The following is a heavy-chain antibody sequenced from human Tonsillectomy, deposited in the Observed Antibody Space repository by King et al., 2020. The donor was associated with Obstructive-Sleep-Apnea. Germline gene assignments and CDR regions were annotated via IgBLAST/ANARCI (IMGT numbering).Heavy chain of an antibody. J-gene: IGHJ4*02. V-gene: IGHV3-30*02. CDR2: IRYDGSNK. CDR1: GFTFSSYG. D-gene: IGHD5-18*01. Sequence: HVQLVESGGGVVQPGGSLRLSCAASGFTFSSYGMHWVRQAPGKGLEWVAFIRYDGSNKYYADSVKGRFTISRDNSKNTPYLQMNSLRAEDTAVYYCAKGGYSYGYFDYWGQGTLVTVSS. CDR3: AKGGYSYGYFDY.